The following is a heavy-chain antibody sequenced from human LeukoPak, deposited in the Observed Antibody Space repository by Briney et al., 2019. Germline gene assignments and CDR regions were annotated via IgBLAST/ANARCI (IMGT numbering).Heavy chain of an antibody. Sequence: ASVKVSCAVSGYTFTNYYMHWVRQAPGKGLEWMGLVHSEDGEKIYAEKFQGRVTITADTSTDTAYMELSSLRSEDTAVYYCATPPDDLGATGEDYWGQGTLVTVSS. V-gene: IGHV1-69-2*01. CDR2: VHSEDGEK. CDR1: GYTFTNYY. J-gene: IGHJ4*02. D-gene: IGHD1-26*01. CDR3: ATPPDDLGATGEDY.